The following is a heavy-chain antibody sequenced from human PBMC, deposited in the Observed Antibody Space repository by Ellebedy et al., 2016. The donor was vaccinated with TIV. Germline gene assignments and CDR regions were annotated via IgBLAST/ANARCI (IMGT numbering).Heavy chain of an antibody. CDR1: GGSISSDGYY. D-gene: IGHD1-14*01. CDR2: IYYSGST. V-gene: IGHV4-31*03. Sequence: SETLSLXXTVSGGSISSDGYYWSWIRQHPGKGLEWIGYIYYSGSTYYNPSLKSRVTISVDTSKNQFSLKLSSVTAADTAVYYCARVDPGYYFDYWGQGTLVTVSS. CDR3: ARVDPGYYFDY. J-gene: IGHJ4*02.